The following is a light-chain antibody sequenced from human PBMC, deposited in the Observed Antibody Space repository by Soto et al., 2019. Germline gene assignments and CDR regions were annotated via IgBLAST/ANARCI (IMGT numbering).Light chain of an antibody. CDR2: HPS. J-gene: IGKJ4*01. Sequence: EIQMTQSPSSLSASVGDRVTITCRASQTITNYLNWYQQKPGKTPKLLIYHPSNLQTGVPSRFSGSGSGTDVTLTITSLQPEDFATYFCHQTYSPPLTVGGGTKMEIK. CDR1: QTITNY. CDR3: HQTYSPPLT. V-gene: IGKV1-39*01.